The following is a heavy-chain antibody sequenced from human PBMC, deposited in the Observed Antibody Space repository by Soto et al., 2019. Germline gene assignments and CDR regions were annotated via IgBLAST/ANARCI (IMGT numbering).Heavy chain of an antibody. CDR1: GGSISSGDYY. V-gene: IGHV4-30-4*01. CDR3: ARGQDDYQLDY. CDR2: IYYSAST. J-gene: IGHJ4*02. Sequence: SETLSLTCTVSGGSISSGDYYWSWIRQPPGKGLEWIGYIYYSASTYYNPSLKSRLTISVDTSKNQFSLKLSSVTAADTAVYYCARGQDDYQLDYWGQGTLVTVSS. D-gene: IGHD4-17*01.